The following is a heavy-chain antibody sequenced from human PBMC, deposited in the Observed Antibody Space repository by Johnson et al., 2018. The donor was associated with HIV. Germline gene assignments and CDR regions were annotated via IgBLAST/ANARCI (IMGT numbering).Heavy chain of an antibody. V-gene: IGHV3-30*04. CDR1: GFTFSSYA. J-gene: IGHJ3*02. CDR3: ARDRSRQLLLTSDAFDI. CDR2: ISYDGSNK. Sequence: QVQLVESGGGVVQPGRSLRLYCAASGFTFSSYAMHWVRQAPGKGLEWVAVISYDGSNKYYADSVKGRFTISRDNSKNTLYLQMNSLRAEDTAVYYCARDRSRQLLLTSDAFDIWGQGTMVTVSS. D-gene: IGHD2-15*01.